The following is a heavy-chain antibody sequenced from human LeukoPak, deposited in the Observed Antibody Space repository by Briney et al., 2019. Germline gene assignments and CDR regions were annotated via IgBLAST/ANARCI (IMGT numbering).Heavy chain of an antibody. CDR1: GGSFSGYY. Sequence: PSETLSLTCAVYGGSFSGYYWSWIRQPPGKGLEWIGEINHSGSTNYNPSLKSRVTISVDTSKNQFSLKLSSVTAADTAVYYCARGHRYSYGYGWFDPWGQGTLVTVSS. CDR3: ARGHRYSYGYGWFDP. D-gene: IGHD5-18*01. V-gene: IGHV4-34*01. J-gene: IGHJ5*02. CDR2: INHSGST.